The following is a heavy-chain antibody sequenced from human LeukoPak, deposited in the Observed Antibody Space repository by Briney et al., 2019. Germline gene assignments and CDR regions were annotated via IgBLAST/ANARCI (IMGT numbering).Heavy chain of an antibody. D-gene: IGHD1-26*01. CDR1: GGSINSHD. CDR2: IHYTGTT. V-gene: IGHV4-59*08. CDR3: ATNRVGTYDRPFDI. J-gene: IGHJ3*02. Sequence: SETLSLTCIVSGGSINSHDWSWIRQPPGKGLEWIGDIHYTGTTKYNPSVKSRVTISIDTSKNQFSLELSSVTATDTAVYFCATNRVGTYDRPFDIWGQGTMVTVSS.